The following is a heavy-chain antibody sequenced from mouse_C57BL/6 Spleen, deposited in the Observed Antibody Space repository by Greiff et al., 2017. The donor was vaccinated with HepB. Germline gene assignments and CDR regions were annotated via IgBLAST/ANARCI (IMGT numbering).Heavy chain of an antibody. CDR3: AIPIYYDYDWGDY. CDR2: INPNNGGT. D-gene: IGHD2-4*01. V-gene: IGHV1-22*01. CDR1: GYTFTDYN. J-gene: IGHJ2*01. Sequence: EVQLQESGPELVKPGASVKMSCKASGYTFTDYNMHWVKQSHGKSLEWIGYINPNNGGTSYNQKFKGKATLTVNKSSSTAYMELRSLTSEDSAVYYCAIPIYYDYDWGDYWGQGTTLTVSS.